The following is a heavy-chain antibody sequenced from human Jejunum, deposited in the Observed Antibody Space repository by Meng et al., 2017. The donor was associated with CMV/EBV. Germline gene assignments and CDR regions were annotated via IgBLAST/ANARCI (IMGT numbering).Heavy chain of an antibody. J-gene: IGHJ4*02. D-gene: IGHD3-10*01. V-gene: IGHV3-74*01. CDR1: GCPCSDSG. CDR2: IKSDGNST. CDR3: ARGGDYGSGSLDY. Sequence: ACGCPCSDSGWPWVSQGPRRGRAWDQLIKSDGNSTTSADAEKGRCTNSREKAKNTLYGQMNSLRAEDTDVYYCARGGDYGSGSLDYWGQGTLVTVSS.